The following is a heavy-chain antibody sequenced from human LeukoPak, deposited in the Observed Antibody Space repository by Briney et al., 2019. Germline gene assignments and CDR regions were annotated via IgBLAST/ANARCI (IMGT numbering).Heavy chain of an antibody. D-gene: IGHD2-15*01. Sequence: GASVKVSCKASGYTFTGYYMHWVRQAPGQGLEWMGWINPNSGGTNYAQKFQGRVTMTRDTSISTAYMELSRLRSDDTAVYYCARFPPDCSGGSCYFRPLDTDWFDPWGQGTLVTVSS. J-gene: IGHJ5*02. CDR1: GYTFTGYY. V-gene: IGHV1-2*02. CDR3: ARFPPDCSGGSCYFRPLDTDWFDP. CDR2: INPNSGGT.